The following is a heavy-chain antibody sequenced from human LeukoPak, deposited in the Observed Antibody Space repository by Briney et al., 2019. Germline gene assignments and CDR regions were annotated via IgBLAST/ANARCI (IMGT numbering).Heavy chain of an antibody. J-gene: IGHJ3*02. Sequence: GGSLRLSCAASGFTFSSYGMHWVRQAPGKGLEWVAVISYDGSNKYYADSVKGRFTISRDNSKNTLYLQMNSLRAEDTAVYYCAKGFPIFGGYDAFDIWGQGTMVTVSS. V-gene: IGHV3-30*18. CDR3: AKGFPIFGGYDAFDI. CDR2: ISYDGSNK. CDR1: GFTFSSYG. D-gene: IGHD3-16*01.